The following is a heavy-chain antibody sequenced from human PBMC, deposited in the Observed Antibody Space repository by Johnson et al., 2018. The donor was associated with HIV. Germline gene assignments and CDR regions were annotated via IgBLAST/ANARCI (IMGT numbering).Heavy chain of an antibody. J-gene: IGHJ3*02. CDR2: ISSSGST. CDR3: KGTESDAFDI. V-gene: IGHV3-11*06. CDR1: GFTFSDYY. Sequence: QVQLVESGGGLVKPGGSLRLSCAASGFTFSDYYMSWIRQAPGKGLEWVSYISSSGSTGYADAVKGRFTISRDNSKNTLYLQMNSLRAEDTALYYCKGTESDAFDIWGHGTLVTVSS. D-gene: IGHD3/OR15-3a*01.